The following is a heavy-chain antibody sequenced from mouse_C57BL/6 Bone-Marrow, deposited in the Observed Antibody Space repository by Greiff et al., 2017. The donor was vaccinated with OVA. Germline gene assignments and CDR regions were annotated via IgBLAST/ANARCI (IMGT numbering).Heavy chain of an antibody. V-gene: IGHV5-4*01. Sequence: EVKVVESGGGLVKPGGSLKLSCAASGFTFSSYAMSWVRQTPEKRLEWVATISDGGSYTYYPDNVKGRFTISRDNAKNNLYLQMSHLKSEDTAMYYCARDALLMLGGAMDYWGQGTSVTVSS. D-gene: IGHD3-1*01. CDR3: ARDALLMLGGAMDY. J-gene: IGHJ4*01. CDR1: GFTFSSYA. CDR2: ISDGGSYT.